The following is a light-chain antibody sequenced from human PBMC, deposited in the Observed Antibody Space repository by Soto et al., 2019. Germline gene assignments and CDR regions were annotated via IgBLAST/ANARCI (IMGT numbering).Light chain of an antibody. CDR3: QQYNSSPWT. Sequence: DIQMTQSPSTLSASVGDRVTITCRASQSISGWLAWYRQKAGKAPKLLIYRASSLESGVPSRFSGSVSGTEFTLTISSLQPDDFAVYYCQQYNSSPWTFGQGTKVDIK. CDR1: QSISGW. V-gene: IGKV1-5*03. J-gene: IGKJ1*01. CDR2: RAS.